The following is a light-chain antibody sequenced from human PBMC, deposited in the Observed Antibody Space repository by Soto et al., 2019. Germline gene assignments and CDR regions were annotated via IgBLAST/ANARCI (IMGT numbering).Light chain of an antibody. V-gene: IGKV1-5*03. J-gene: IGKJ1*01. CDR1: QSISSW. CDR2: KAS. CDR3: QQYYSYSWT. Sequence: DIQMTQSPSTLSASVGDRVTITCRASQSISSWLAWYQQKPGKAPKLLIYKASSLESGVPSRFSGSGSGTEFTLTISSLQPDDVATYYCQQYYSYSWTFGQGTQLENK.